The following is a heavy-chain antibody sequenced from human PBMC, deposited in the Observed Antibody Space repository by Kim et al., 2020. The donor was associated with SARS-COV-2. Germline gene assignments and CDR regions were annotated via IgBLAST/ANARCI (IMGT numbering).Heavy chain of an antibody. CDR3: AGHPRTMRITMIVVVGSWFDP. Sequence: SETLSLTCTVSGGSISSSSYYWGWIRQPPGKGLEWIGSIYYSGSTYYNPSLKSRVTISVDTSKNQFSLKLSSVTAADTAVYYCAGHPRTMRITMIVVVGSWFDPWGQGTLVTVSS. CDR1: GGSISSSSYY. V-gene: IGHV4-39*01. D-gene: IGHD3-22*01. J-gene: IGHJ5*02. CDR2: IYYSGST.